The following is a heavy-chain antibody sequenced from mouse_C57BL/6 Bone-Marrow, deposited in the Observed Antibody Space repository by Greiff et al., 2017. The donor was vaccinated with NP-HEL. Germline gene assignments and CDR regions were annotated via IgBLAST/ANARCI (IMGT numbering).Heavy chain of an antibody. CDR1: GYTFTSYW. Sequence: QVQLQQPGTELVKPGASVKLSCKASGYTFTSYWMHWVKQRPGQGLEWIGNINPSNGGTNYNEKCKSKATLTVDKSSSTAYMQLSSLTSEDSAVYYCARSYYYGSTPYYAMDYWGQGTSVTVSS. V-gene: IGHV1-53*01. CDR2: INPSNGGT. D-gene: IGHD1-1*01. J-gene: IGHJ4*01. CDR3: ARSYYYGSTPYYAMDY.